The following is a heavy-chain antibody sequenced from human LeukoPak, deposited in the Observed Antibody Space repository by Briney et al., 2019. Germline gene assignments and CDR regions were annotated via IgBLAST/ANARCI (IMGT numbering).Heavy chain of an antibody. CDR3: ARDPYNGYYGDDYYYYMDV. V-gene: IGHV3-69-1*01. CDR2: ITRDNT. J-gene: IGHJ6*03. CDR1: GFTFSNYN. D-gene: IGHD4-17*01. Sequence: GGSPRLSCAASGFTFSNYNMNWVRQTPGKGLEWVSSITRDNTFYADSVKGRFTISRDNAKNSLSLQMNSLRAEDTAVYYCARDPYNGYYGDDYYYYMDVWGKGTTVTISS.